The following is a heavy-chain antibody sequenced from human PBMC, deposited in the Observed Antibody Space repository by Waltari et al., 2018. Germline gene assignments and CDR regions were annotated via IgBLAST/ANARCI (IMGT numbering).Heavy chain of an antibody. J-gene: IGHJ4*02. CDR3: ARSNILTGFDFDY. Sequence: QVQLQESGPGLVKPSETLSLTCAVSGYSISSGYYWGWIRQPPGTGLEWIGSIYHSGSTYYNPSLKSRVTISVDTSKNQFSLKLSSVTAADTAVYYCARSNILTGFDFDYWGQGTLVTVSS. CDR2: IYHSGST. V-gene: IGHV4-38-2*01. D-gene: IGHD3-9*01. CDR1: GYSISSGYY.